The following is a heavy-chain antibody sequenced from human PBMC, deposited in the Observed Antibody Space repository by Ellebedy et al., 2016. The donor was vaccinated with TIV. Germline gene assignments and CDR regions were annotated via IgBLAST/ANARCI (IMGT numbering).Heavy chain of an antibody. V-gene: IGHV1-8*01. J-gene: IGHJ5*02. CDR1: GYTFTSYD. D-gene: IGHD3-3*01. CDR2: MNPNSGNT. CDR3: ARLDYDFWSGNRPFDP. Sequence: ASVKVSCXASGYTFTSYDINWVRQATGQGLEWMGWMNPNSGNTGYAQKFQGRVTMTRNTSISTAYMELSSLRSEDTAVYYCARLDYDFWSGNRPFDPWGQGTLVTVSS.